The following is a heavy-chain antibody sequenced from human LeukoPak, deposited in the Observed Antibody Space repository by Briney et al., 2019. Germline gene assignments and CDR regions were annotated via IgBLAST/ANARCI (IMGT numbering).Heavy chain of an antibody. CDR1: GFTFGSYS. J-gene: IGHJ4*02. CDR3: AIQRGNFDY. CDR2: ISSSSSTI. Sequence: GGSLRLSCAASGFTFGSYSMNWVRQAPGKGLEWVSYISSSSSTIYYADSVKGRFTISRDNAKNSLYLQMNSLRAEDTAVYYCAIQRGNFDYWGQGTLVTVSS. V-gene: IGHV3-48*01. D-gene: IGHD3-10*01.